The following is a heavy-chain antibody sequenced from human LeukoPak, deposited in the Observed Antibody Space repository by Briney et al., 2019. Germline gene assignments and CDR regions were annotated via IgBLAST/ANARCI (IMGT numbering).Heavy chain of an antibody. J-gene: IGHJ4*02. CDR3: ARGALGAHPVDY. CDR2: IYYSGST. CDR1: GDSFSSSF. D-gene: IGHD1-26*01. V-gene: IGHV4-59*01. Sequence: PSETLSLTCTVSGDSFSSSFWNWIRQPPGQRLEWIGNIYYSGSTNYNPALKSRVTFSVDTTKNQVSLKLSSAAAADTAVYYCARGALGAHPVDYWGQGTLVIVSS.